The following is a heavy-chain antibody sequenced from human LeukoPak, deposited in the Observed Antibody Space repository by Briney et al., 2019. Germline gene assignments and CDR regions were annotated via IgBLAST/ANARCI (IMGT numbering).Heavy chain of an antibody. CDR3: ARHTEDKSCSGTSCTGIDY. Sequence: GESLKISCKGSGYSFSSYWIGWVRQMPGKGLEWMGIIYPSDSDTRYSPSFKGQVTISADKSITTAYLQWSSLKALDTAMYYCARHTEDKSCSGTSCTGIDYWGQGTPVTVSS. D-gene: IGHD2-2*01. CDR2: IYPSDSDT. V-gene: IGHV5-51*01. CDR1: GYSFSSYW. J-gene: IGHJ4*02.